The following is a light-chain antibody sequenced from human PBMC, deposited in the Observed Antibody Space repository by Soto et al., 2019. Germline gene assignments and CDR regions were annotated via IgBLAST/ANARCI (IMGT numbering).Light chain of an antibody. J-gene: IGLJ1*01. CDR2: EVS. CDR3: SSSTSSSIDYV. CDR1: SSDVGGYNY. Sequence: QSALTQPASVSGSPGQSITISCTETSSDVGGYNYVSWYQQHPGKAPKLMIYEVSNRPSGVSNRFSGSKSGNTASLTISGLQAKDEADYDCSSSTSSSIDYVFGTGTKLTVL. V-gene: IGLV2-14*01.